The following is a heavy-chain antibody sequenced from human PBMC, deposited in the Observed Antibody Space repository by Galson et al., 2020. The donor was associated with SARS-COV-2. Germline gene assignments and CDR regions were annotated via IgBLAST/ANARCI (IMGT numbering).Heavy chain of an antibody. CDR1: GFTFNNYA. J-gene: IGHJ4*02. CDR3: ARASGTSYLGYFGC. V-gene: IGHV3-23*03. Sequence: GGSLRLSCAASGFTFNNYALIWVRQAPGKGLEWVSGINAGGFSTDYGDSVKGRFTVSRDNSNNTLYLQMSSLRDDDTAVYYCARASGTSYLGYFGCWGQGALVTVSS. CDR2: INAGGFST. D-gene: IGHD3-16*01.